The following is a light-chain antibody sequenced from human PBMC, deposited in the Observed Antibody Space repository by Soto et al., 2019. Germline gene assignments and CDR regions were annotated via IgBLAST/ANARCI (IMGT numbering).Light chain of an antibody. CDR2: TAS. J-gene: IGKJ1*01. Sequence: IQMNQSPSTVSASVGDRVAITCRASQSIGIWLAWYQQKPGKAPRSLIYTASTLLGGVPSRFSGSGSGTEFTLTISSLQPDDFATYYCQQYRDYSCTFGQGTKLQIK. V-gene: IGKV1-5*03. CDR1: QSIGIW. CDR3: QQYRDYSCT.